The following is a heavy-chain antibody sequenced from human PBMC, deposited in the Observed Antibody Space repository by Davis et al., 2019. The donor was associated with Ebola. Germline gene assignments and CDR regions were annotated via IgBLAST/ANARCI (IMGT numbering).Heavy chain of an antibody. D-gene: IGHD1-26*01. CDR2: ISSSSNYI. V-gene: IGHV3-21*04. CDR3: AKDMGRGVGATDFDY. Sequence: GGSLRLSCVASGFTFSNYAMNWVRQAPGKGLEWVSTISSSSNYIYYAESVKGRFTISRDNAKNSLYLQMNSLRAEDTALYYCAKDMGRGVGATDFDYWGQGTLVTVSS. CDR1: GFTFSNYA. J-gene: IGHJ4*02.